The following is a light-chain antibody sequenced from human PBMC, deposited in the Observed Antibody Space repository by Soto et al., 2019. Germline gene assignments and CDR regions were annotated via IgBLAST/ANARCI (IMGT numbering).Light chain of an antibody. V-gene: IGLV3-21*04. J-gene: IGLJ3*02. CDR1: NIGSKS. CDR3: QVWDSSSDHWV. CDR2: YGA. Sequence: SYELTQPPSVSVAPGKTARITCGGNNIGSKSVHWYQQKPGQAPVLAIYYGADRPSGIPERFSGSNSGNTATLTISRVEAGDEADYYCQVWDSSSDHWVFGGGTKLTVL.